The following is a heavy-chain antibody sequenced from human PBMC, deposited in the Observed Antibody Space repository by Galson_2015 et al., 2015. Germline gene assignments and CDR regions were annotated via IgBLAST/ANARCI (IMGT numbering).Heavy chain of an antibody. CDR3: AKVPAAGSYYNFDY. D-gene: IGHD3-10*01. V-gene: IGHV3-23*01. J-gene: IGHJ4*02. Sequence: SLRLSCAASGFTFSSYAMSWVRQAPGKGLEWVSAISGSGGSTYYADSVKGRFTISRDNSKNTLYLQMNSLRAGDTAVYYCAKVPAAGSYYNFDYWGQGTLVTVSS. CDR1: GFTFSSYA. CDR2: ISGSGGST.